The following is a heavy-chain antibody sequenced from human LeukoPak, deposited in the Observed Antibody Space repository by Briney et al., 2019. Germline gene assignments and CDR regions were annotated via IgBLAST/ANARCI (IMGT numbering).Heavy chain of an antibody. V-gene: IGHV4-61*01. CDR3: ARVTFDAFDI. CDR1: GDSVSGHSHY. J-gene: IGHJ3*02. CDR2: LYYATNT. Sequence: PSETLSLTCTVSGDSVSGHSHYWSWIRQPPGKGLEWIGYLYYATNTNYNPSLASRVSISVDASMNQFSLILTSVTAADTAMYYCARVTFDAFDIWGQGTMVAVSS.